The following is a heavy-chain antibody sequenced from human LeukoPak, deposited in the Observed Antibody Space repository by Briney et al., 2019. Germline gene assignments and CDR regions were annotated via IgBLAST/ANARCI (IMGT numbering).Heavy chain of an antibody. V-gene: IGHV3-48*03. CDR3: ARVVPAGPHFDY. CDR2: ISSSGSTI. CDR1: GFTFSSYE. Sequence: PGGSLRLSCAASGFTFSSYEMNWVRQAPGKVLEWVSYISSSGSTIYYADSVKGRFTISRDNAKNSLYLQMNSLRAEDTAVYYCARVVPAGPHFDYWGQGTLVTVSS. J-gene: IGHJ4*02. D-gene: IGHD2-2*01.